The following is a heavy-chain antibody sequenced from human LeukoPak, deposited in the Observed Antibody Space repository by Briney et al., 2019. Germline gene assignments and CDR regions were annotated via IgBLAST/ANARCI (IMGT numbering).Heavy chain of an antibody. V-gene: IGHV4-59*08. J-gene: IGHJ4*02. Sequence: PSETLSLTCTVSGGSISSYYWSWIRQPPGKGLEGIGYIYYSGSTNYNPSLKSRVTISVDTSKNQFSLKLSSVTAADTAVYYCARGFFDSSRTIDYWGQGTLVTVSS. D-gene: IGHD6-13*01. CDR3: ARGFFDSSRTIDY. CDR2: IYYSGST. CDR1: GGSISSYY.